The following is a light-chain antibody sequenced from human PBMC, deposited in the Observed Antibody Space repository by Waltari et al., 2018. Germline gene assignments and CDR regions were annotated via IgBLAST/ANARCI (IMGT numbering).Light chain of an antibody. V-gene: IGLV2-14*03. CDR1: TSDLGAYYY. CDR2: DVT. Sequence: SALTQPASVSGSPGQSITISCTGTTSDLGAYYYFSWYQQFPGKAPNLMIYDVTTRPSGVSSRFSGSKSGNTASLTISGLQAEDEGDYYCCSFRGGDSFVFGTGTRVTVV. CDR3: CSFRGGDSFV. J-gene: IGLJ1*01.